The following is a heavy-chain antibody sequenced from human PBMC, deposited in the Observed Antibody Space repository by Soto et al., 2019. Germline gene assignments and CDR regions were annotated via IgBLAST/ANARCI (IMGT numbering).Heavy chain of an antibody. D-gene: IGHD2-2*03. CDR1: GFTFSSYA. V-gene: IGHV3-23*01. Sequence: GGSLRLSCAASGFTFSSYAMSWVRQAPGKGLEWVSAISGSGGSTYYADSVKGRFTISRDNSKNTLYLQMNSLRAEDTAVYYCAKDGGLDIVVVPADDAFDIWGQGTMVTVSS. J-gene: IGHJ3*02. CDR2: ISGSGGST. CDR3: AKDGGLDIVVVPADDAFDI.